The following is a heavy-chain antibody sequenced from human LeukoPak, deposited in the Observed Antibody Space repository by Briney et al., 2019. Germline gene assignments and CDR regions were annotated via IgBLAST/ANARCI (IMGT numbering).Heavy chain of an antibody. CDR3: ARDDFSGPYNWFDP. Sequence: GGSLRLSCAASGFTFSSYSMNWVRQAPGKGLEWVSYISSSSSTIYYADSVKGRFTISRENAKNSPYLQMNSLRDEDTAVYYCARDDFSGPYNWFDPWGQGTLVTVSS. J-gene: IGHJ5*02. CDR2: ISSSSSTI. D-gene: IGHD3/OR15-3a*01. CDR1: GFTFSSYS. V-gene: IGHV3-48*02.